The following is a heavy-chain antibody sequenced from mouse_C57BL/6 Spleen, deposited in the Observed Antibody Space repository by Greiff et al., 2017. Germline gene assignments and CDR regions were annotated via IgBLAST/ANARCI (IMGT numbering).Heavy chain of an antibody. CDR1: GYSLSTSGMG. V-gene: IGHV8-12*01. CDR3: ARRPHLSGYFDV. CDR2: PYWDDDK. J-gene: IGHJ1*03. D-gene: IGHD1-1*01. Sequence: QVQLKESGPGILQSSQTLSLTCSFSGYSLSTSGMGVSWIRQPSGKGLEWMAHPYWDDDKRYNPFLKSRLTISKDTSRNQVFRKITSVDTADAATYYCARRPHLSGYFDVWGTGTTVTVSS.